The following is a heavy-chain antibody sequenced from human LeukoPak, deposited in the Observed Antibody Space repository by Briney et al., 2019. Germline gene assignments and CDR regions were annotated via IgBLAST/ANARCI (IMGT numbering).Heavy chain of an antibody. CDR2: IDPNSGGT. J-gene: IGHJ4*02. D-gene: IGHD6-13*01. Sequence: ASVKVSCKTSGYTFTGYYIHLLRQAPGQGLEWMAWIDPNSGGTNYAHKFKGRVTMTRDTSISTAYMEVSSLRSDDTAVYYCARSGSHDIAAAASDYWGQGTLVTVSS. CDR3: ARSGSHDIAAAASDY. V-gene: IGHV1-2*02. CDR1: GYTFTGYY.